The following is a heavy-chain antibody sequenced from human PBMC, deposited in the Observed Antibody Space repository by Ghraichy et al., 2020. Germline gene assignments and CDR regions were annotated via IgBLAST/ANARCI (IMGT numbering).Heavy chain of an antibody. CDR2: IYSGGST. D-gene: IGHD2-2*01. J-gene: IGHJ2*01. CDR1: GFTVSSNY. V-gene: IGHV3-53*04. Sequence: SCAASGFTVSSNYMSWVRQAPGKGLEWVSVIYSGGSTYYADSVKGRFTISRHNSKNTLYLQMNSLRAEDTAVYYCARGVPDCSSTSCYGYWYFDLWGRGTLVTVSS. CDR3: ARGVPDCSSTSCYGYWYFDL.